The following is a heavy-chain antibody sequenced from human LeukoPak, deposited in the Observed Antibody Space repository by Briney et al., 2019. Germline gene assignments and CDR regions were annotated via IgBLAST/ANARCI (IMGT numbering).Heavy chain of an antibody. CDR3: ARGSGDTDP. CDR1: GFTFSTYW. Sequence: PGGSLRLSCEASGFTFSTYWMSWVRQAPGKGLEWVANIKQDGSEKYYVDSVKGRFTISRDNAKNSLYLQMNSLRAEDTAVYYCARGSGDTDPWGQGTLVTVSS. J-gene: IGHJ5*02. D-gene: IGHD1-14*01. CDR2: IKQDGSEK. V-gene: IGHV3-7*01.